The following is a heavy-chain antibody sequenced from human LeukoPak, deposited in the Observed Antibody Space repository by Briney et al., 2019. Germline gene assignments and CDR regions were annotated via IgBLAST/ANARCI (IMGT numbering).Heavy chain of an antibody. Sequence: GVSLRLSCAASGFTFSSYAMSWVRQAPGKGLEWVSAISGSGGSTYYADSVKGRFTISRDNSKNTLYLQMNSLRAEDTAVYYCAKDMYSSSWYYFDYWGQGTLVTVSS. J-gene: IGHJ4*02. CDR2: ISGSGGST. D-gene: IGHD6-13*01. CDR1: GFTFSSYA. V-gene: IGHV3-23*01. CDR3: AKDMYSSSWYYFDY.